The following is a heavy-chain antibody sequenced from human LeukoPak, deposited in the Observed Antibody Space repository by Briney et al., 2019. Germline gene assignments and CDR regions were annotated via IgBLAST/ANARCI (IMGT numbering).Heavy chain of an antibody. CDR1: GFTFSSYG. Sequence: GGSLRLSCAASGFTFSSYGMHWVRQAPGKGLEWVAVISYGGSNKYYADSVKGRFTISRDNSKNTLYLQMNSLRAEDTAVYYCAKGLLLWFGELPTPSDWFDPWGQGTLVTVSS. J-gene: IGHJ5*02. D-gene: IGHD3-10*01. CDR2: ISYGGSNK. CDR3: AKGLLLWFGELPTPSDWFDP. V-gene: IGHV3-30*18.